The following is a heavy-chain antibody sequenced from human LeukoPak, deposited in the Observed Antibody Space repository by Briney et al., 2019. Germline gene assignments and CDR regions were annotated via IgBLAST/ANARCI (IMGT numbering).Heavy chain of an antibody. J-gene: IGHJ4*02. CDR3: AYSGSYGHLGY. D-gene: IGHD1-26*01. V-gene: IGHV4-39*01. CDR1: GVSISSSSYN. CDR2: IYYSGTT. Sequence: KASETLSLTCIVSGVSISSSSYNWGWIRQPPGKGLEWIGSIYYSGTTYYNPSLKSRLTISVDTSKNQFSLNLSSVTAADTAVYYCAYSGSYGHLGYWGQGIPVTVSS.